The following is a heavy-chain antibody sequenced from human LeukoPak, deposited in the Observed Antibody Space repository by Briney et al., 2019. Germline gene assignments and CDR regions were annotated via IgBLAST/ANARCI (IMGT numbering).Heavy chain of an antibody. CDR2: ISGSGGST. CDR3: AKGQYDYGDYEDY. V-gene: IGHV3-23*01. CDR1: GFTFSSYA. Sequence: GGSLRLSCAASGFTFSSYAMSWVRQAPGKGLEWVSAISGSGGSTYYADSVKGPFTISRDNSKNTLYLQMNSLRAEDTAVYYCAKGQYDYGDYEDYWGQGTLVTVSS. J-gene: IGHJ4*02. D-gene: IGHD4-17*01.